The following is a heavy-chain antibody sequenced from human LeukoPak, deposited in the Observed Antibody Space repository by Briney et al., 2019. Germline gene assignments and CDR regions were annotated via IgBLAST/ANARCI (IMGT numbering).Heavy chain of an antibody. V-gene: IGHV1-69*05. CDR1: GGTFSSYA. CDR3: ARPRQDDFWSGTLAS. D-gene: IGHD3-3*01. J-gene: IGHJ5*01. Sequence: ASVKVSCKASGGTFSSYAISWVRQAPGQGLEWMGRIIPIFGTANYAQKFQGRVTITTDEPTSTAYMELSSLRSEDTAVSYCARPRQDDFWSGTLASWGQGTLVTVSS. CDR2: IIPIFGTA.